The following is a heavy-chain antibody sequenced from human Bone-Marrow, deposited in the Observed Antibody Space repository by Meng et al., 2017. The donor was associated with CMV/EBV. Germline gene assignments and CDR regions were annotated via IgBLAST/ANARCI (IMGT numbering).Heavy chain of an antibody. CDR1: GYTFTSYG. J-gene: IGHJ4*02. CDR3: ARDGQGAGSDY. Sequence: ASVKVSCKASGYTFTSYGISWVRQAPGQGLEWMGIINPGGSTKYAEKFQGRVTMPRDTSTSTVYMELRSLRSEDTAVYYCARDGQGAGSDYWGQGTLVTGSS. V-gene: IGHV1-46*01. CDR2: INPGGST. D-gene: IGHD6-19*01.